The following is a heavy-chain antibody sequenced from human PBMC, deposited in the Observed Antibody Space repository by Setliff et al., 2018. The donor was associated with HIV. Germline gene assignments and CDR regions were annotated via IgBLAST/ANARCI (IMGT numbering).Heavy chain of an antibody. CDR1: GYSFTFYG. CDR3: ARELGASPHDVFDI. V-gene: IGHV1-18*04. Sequence: GASVKVSCKASGYSFTFYGLHWVRQAPGQGLEWMGWVSVYNGNTKYAENFQDRLTLTTDASTGTGFMELRGLRSDDTAVYYCARELGASPHDVFDIWGQGTMVTVSS. D-gene: IGHD3-16*01. CDR2: VSVYNGNT. J-gene: IGHJ3*02.